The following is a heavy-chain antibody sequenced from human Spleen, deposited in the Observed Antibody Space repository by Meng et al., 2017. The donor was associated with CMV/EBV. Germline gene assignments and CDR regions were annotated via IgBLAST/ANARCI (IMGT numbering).Heavy chain of an antibody. CDR3: ARDFRDFWSGYYTSFDS. CDR1: TCTGYY. CDR2: INPYNGST. V-gene: IGHV1-2*02. J-gene: IGHJ4*02. D-gene: IGHD3-3*01. Sequence: TCTGYYVHWVRQAPGQGLEWMGWINPYNGSTKFAQKFQGSVTMTRDTSISTAYMGLSRLTSDDTAIYFCARDFRDFWSGYYTSFDSWGQGTLVTVSS.